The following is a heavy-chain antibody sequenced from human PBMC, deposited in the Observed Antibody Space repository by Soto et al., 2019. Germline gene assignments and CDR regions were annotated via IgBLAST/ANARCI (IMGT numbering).Heavy chain of an antibody. V-gene: IGHV3-23*01. D-gene: IGHD2-15*01. CDR1: GFTFSSYA. Sequence: GGSLRLSCAASGFTFSSYAMSWVRQAPGKGLEWVSAISGSGGSTYYADSVKGRFTISRDNSKNTLYLQMNSLRAEDTAVYYCAKGDLIVVVVAPFDYWGQGTLVTVSS. CDR2: ISGSGGST. J-gene: IGHJ4*02. CDR3: AKGDLIVVVVAPFDY.